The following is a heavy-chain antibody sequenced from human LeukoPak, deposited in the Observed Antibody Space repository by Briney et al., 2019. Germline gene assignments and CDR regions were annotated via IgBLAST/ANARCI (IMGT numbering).Heavy chain of an antibody. D-gene: IGHD3-22*01. CDR1: VRPISSYY. Sequence: SETLSLTCTVSVRPISSYYWRWIRQPPGKGLEWIGYIYYSGSNNYNPSLKSRVTISVDTSKNQFSLKLSSVTAADTAVYYCASVGYYYDSSGYSDHWYLDLWGRGTLVTVSS. CDR2: IYYSGSN. CDR3: ASVGYYYDSSGYSDHWYLDL. V-gene: IGHV4-59*13. J-gene: IGHJ2*01.